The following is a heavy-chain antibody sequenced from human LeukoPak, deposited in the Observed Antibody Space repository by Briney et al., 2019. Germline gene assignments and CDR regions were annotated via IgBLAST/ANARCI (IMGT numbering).Heavy chain of an antibody. J-gene: IGHJ4*02. D-gene: IGHD2-21*02. CDR3: ARGMREVRLQSPAYIVVVTAHPLPDY. Sequence: SQTLSLTCAISGDSVSNNIAAWNWIRQSPSRGLEWLGRTYYRSKWYNDYAASVKSRITINPDTSKNQFSLQVNSVTPEDTAVYYCARGMREVRLQSPAYIVVVTAHPLPDYWGQGTLVTVSS. V-gene: IGHV6-1*01. CDR2: TYYRSKWYN. CDR1: GDSVSNNIAA.